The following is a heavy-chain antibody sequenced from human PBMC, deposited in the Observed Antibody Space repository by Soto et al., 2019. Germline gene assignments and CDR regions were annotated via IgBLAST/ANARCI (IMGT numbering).Heavy chain of an antibody. CDR2: IIPILGVA. D-gene: IGHD6-13*01. J-gene: IGHJ5*02. Sequence: PSVKVSCKASGGTFSSYTISWVRQAPGQGLEWMGRIIPILGVANYAQKFQGRVTITADKSTSTAYMELSSLRSEDTAVYYCASLRAAAGTNWFDPWGQGTLVTVSS. V-gene: IGHV1-69*02. CDR1: GGTFSSYT. CDR3: ASLRAAAGTNWFDP.